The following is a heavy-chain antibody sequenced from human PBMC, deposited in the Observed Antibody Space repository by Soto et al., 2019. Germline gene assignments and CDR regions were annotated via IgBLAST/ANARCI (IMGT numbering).Heavy chain of an antibody. Sequence: GSLRLSCTASGFTFGDYAMSWFRQAPGKGLEWVGFIRSKAYGGTTEYAASVKGRFTISRDDSKSIAYLQMNSLKTEDTAVYYCTRVLGYCSGGSCYPSFDYWGQGTLVTVSS. CDR2: IRSKAYGGTT. D-gene: IGHD2-15*01. V-gene: IGHV3-49*03. J-gene: IGHJ4*02. CDR3: TRVLGYCSGGSCYPSFDY. CDR1: GFTFGDYA.